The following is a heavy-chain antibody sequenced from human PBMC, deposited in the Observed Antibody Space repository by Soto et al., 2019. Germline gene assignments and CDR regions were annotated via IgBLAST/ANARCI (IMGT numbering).Heavy chain of an antibody. J-gene: IGHJ6*02. CDR3: ARLGDASGYDDYGMDI. V-gene: IGHV1-69*13. CDR2: IIPIFGTA. CDR1: GGTFSSYA. D-gene: IGHD3-10*01. Sequence: ASVKVSCKASGGTFSSYAISWVRQAPGQGLEWMGGIIPIFGTANYAQKFQGRVTITADESTSTAYMELSSLRSEDTAVYNCARLGDASGYDDYGMDIWGQGTTVTVSS.